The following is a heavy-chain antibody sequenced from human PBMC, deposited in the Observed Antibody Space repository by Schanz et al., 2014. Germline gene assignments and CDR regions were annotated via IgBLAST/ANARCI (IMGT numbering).Heavy chain of an antibody. J-gene: IGHJ4*02. CDR1: GFTVSSDH. V-gene: IGHV3-23*01. D-gene: IGHD3-22*01. CDR3: AKDPSHGDYDDYFDY. CDR2: ISGSGGST. Sequence: EVQLLESGGGLVRPGGSLRLSCVVSGFTVSSDHMSWVRQAPGKGLEWVSAISGSGGSTYYADSVKGRFTISRDNSKNTLYLQMNSLRAEDTAVYYCAKDPSHGDYDDYFDYWGQGTLVTVSS.